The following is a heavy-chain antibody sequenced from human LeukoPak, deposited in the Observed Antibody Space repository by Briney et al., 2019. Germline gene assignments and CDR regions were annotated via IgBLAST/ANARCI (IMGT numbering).Heavy chain of an antibody. Sequence: GGSLRLSGAASGFTFSRNAMSWVRQDQGKGLEWVSAISGSGGSTYYADSVKGRFTISRDNSKNTLYLQMNSLRAEDTAVYYCAKQPIVVVPAAIPRGYFDYWGQGTLVTVSS. CDR2: ISGSGGST. J-gene: IGHJ4*02. CDR1: GFTFSRNA. CDR3: AKQPIVVVPAAIPRGYFDY. V-gene: IGHV3-23*01. D-gene: IGHD2-2*01.